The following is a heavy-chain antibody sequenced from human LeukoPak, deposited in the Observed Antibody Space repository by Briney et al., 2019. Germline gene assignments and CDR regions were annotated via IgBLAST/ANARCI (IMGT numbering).Heavy chain of an antibody. Sequence: GGSLRLSCAASGFTFSNAWMSWVRQAPGKGLEWVGRIKSKTDGGTTDYAAPVKGRFTISRDDSKNTLYLQMNSLKTEDTAVYYCTTAEIRYFDWLSHSVAFGYWGQGTLVTVSS. J-gene: IGHJ4*02. D-gene: IGHD3-9*01. CDR2: IKSKTDGGTT. CDR3: TTAEIRYFDWLSHSVAFGY. V-gene: IGHV3-15*01. CDR1: GFTFSNAW.